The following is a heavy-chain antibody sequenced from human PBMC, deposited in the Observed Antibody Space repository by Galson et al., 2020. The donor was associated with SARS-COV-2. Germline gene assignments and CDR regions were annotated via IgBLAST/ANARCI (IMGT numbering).Heavy chain of an antibody. CDR2: ISHSGST. D-gene: IGHD6-13*01. CDR3: ARRADSSSWFGLDY. CDR1: VGSFSDYY. Sequence: SETLSLTCAVYVGSFSDYYWTWIRQPPGKGLEWIGDISHSGSTNYNPSLKSRVTITVDTSKHQFSLRLTYVTAADTAVYYCARRADSSSWFGLDYWGQGTLVTVSS. J-gene: IGHJ4*02. V-gene: IGHV4-34*01.